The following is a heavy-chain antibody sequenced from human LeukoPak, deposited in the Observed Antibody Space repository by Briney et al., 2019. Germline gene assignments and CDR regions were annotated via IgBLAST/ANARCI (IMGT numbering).Heavy chain of an antibody. CDR2: INHSGST. Sequence: SETLSLTCAVYGGSFSGYYWSWIRQPPGKGLEWIGEINHSGSTNYNPSLKSRVTISVDTSKNRFSLKLSSVTAADTAVYYCARGAAVAGPADYWGQGTLVTVSS. CDR3: ARGAAVAGPADY. D-gene: IGHD6-19*01. V-gene: IGHV4-34*01. J-gene: IGHJ4*02. CDR1: GGSFSGYY.